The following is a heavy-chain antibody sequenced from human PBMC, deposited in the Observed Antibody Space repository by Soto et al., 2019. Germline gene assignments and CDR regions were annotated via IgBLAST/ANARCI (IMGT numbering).Heavy chain of an antibody. J-gene: IGHJ4*02. Sequence: VQLVESGGGLVQPGGSLRLSCAVSGFAFGSYWMHWVRQAPGKGLVWVSRISQDGAIATQADSVKGRFTISRDNAKNTLFLQMNSLRADDTAVYYCLRDQRHWNEFADQWGQGTLVTVSS. CDR2: ISQDGAIA. V-gene: IGHV3-74*01. CDR1: GFAFGSYW. CDR3: LRDQRHWNEFADQ. D-gene: IGHD1-1*01.